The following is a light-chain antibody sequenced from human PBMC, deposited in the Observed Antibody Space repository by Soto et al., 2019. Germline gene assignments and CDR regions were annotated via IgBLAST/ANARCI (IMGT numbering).Light chain of an antibody. CDR1: SSNIGAGYD. CDR2: GNS. V-gene: IGLV1-40*01. J-gene: IGLJ1*01. Sequence: QSVRTQPPSVSWAPLQRVNISRPGKSSNIGAGYDVHWYQQLPGTAPKLLIYGNSNRPSGVPDRFSGSKSGTSASLAITGLQAEDEADYYCQSYDSSLSGYVFGTGTRSPS. CDR3: QSYDSSLSGYV.